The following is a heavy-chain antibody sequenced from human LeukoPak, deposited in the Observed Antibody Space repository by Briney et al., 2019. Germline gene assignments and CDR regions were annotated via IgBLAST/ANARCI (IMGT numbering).Heavy chain of an antibody. CDR3: AQGYSSGWFPY. Sequence: GGSLRLSCAVSGFSVSSYGMSWVRQAPGKGLEWISAISVNGDTTYYADSVKGRFIISRDNSENTLYLQMNSLRTEDTAVYYCAQGYSSGWFPYWGQGSLVSVSS. J-gene: IGHJ4*02. V-gene: IGHV3-23*01. CDR2: ISVNGDTT. CDR1: GFSVSSYG. D-gene: IGHD6-19*01.